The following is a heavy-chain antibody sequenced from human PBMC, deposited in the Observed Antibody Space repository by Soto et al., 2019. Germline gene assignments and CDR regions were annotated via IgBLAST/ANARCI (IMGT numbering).Heavy chain of an antibody. V-gene: IGHV3-23*01. CDR2: ISGSGFKK. J-gene: IGHJ5*02. CDR3: TKNQGVELVPLATVDWFDP. Sequence: PXGSLRLSCAASGFIFENLGMSWVRQAPGKGLEWISSISGSGFKKYYADSVKGRFTISRDNSKSTVYLELNNLSAEDTAVYHCTKNQGVELVPLATVDWFDPWGQGSVVTVSS. D-gene: IGHD1-26*01. CDR1: GFIFENLG.